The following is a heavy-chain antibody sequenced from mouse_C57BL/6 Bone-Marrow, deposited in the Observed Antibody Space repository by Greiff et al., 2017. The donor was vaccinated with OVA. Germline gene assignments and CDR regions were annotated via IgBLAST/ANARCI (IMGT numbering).Heavy chain of an antibody. CDR3: ARNHDYDEDYYAMDY. CDR1: GYTFTDYN. CDR2: INPNNGGT. Sequence: EVQLQQSGPELVKPGASVKIPCKASGYTFTDYNMDWVKQSHGKSLEWIGDINPNNGGTIYNQKFKGKATLTVDKSSSTAYMELRSLTSEDTAVYYCARNHDYDEDYYAMDYWGQGTSVTVSS. J-gene: IGHJ4*01. V-gene: IGHV1-18*01. D-gene: IGHD2-4*01.